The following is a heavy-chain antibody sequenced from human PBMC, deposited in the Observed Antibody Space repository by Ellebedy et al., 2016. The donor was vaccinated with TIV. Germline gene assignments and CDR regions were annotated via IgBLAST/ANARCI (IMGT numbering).Heavy chain of an antibody. J-gene: IGHJ6*02. CDR1: GGTFTNHA. CDR2: IIATVGSA. V-gene: IGHV1-69*13. D-gene: IGHD3-10*01. CDR3: ARLGRFGESMPPYYYFPMDV. Sequence: ASVKVSCKASGGTFTNHAISWVRLAPGQGPEWMGGIIATVGSADYAQSFQGRLTITADESTSIAHMELSSLGSEDTAVYYCARLGRFGESMPPYYYFPMDVWGQGTTVTVSS.